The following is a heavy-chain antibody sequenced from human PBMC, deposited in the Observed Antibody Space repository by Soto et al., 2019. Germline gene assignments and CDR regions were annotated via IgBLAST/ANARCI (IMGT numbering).Heavy chain of an antibody. CDR1: GFTFSSYG. Sequence: QVQLVESGGGVVQPGRSLRLSCAASGFTFSSYGMHWVRQAPGKGLEWVAVISYDGSNKYYADSVKGRITISRDNSKNKLYMQMNSLRVEDTAAYDWAKSGGGDYGDYVFPLWGQGTLVTVSS. CDR2: ISYDGSNK. D-gene: IGHD4-17*01. V-gene: IGHV3-30*18. J-gene: IGHJ4*02. CDR3: AKSGGGDYGDYVFPL.